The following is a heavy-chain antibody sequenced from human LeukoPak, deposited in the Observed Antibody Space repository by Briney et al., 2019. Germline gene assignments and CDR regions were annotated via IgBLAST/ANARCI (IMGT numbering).Heavy chain of an antibody. CDR2: INTSGST. D-gene: IGHD6-13*01. V-gene: IGHV4-4*07. CDR3: ARAAFQSAASAPFDP. J-gene: IGHJ5*02. Sequence: SETLSLTCTVSGGSISSYYWNWIRQPAGKGLEWIGRINTSGSTKYNASLKSRVTMSVDTSKNQFSLNLSSVTTADTAVHYCARAAFQSAASAPFDPWGQGTLVTVSS. CDR1: GGSISSYY.